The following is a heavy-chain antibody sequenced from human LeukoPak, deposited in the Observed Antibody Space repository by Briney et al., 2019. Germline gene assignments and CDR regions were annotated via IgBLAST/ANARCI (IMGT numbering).Heavy chain of an antibody. CDR1: GGSISSYY. Sequence: SETLSLTCTVSGGSISSYYWSWIRQPPGKGLEWIGYIYDSGSTNYNPSLKSRVTISVDTSKNQFSLKLSSVTAADTAVYYCARGGRGRPGAFDIWGQGTMVTVSS. CDR2: IYDSGST. D-gene: IGHD3-16*01. CDR3: ARGGRGRPGAFDI. J-gene: IGHJ3*02. V-gene: IGHV4-59*01.